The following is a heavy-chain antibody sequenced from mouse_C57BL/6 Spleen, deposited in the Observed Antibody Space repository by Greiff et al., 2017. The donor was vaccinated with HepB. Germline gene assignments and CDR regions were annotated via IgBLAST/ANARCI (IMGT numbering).Heavy chain of an antibody. V-gene: IGHV1-15*01. CDR1: GYTFTDYE. CDR2: IDPETGGT. J-gene: IGHJ1*03. CDR3: TRGRYDGLWYFDV. Sequence: QVQLKQSGAELVRPGASVTLSCKASGYTFTDYEMHWVKQTPVHGLEWIGAIDPETGGTAYNQKFKGKAILTADKSSSTAYMELRSLTSEDSAVYYCTRGRYDGLWYFDVWGTGTTVTVSS. D-gene: IGHD2-3*01.